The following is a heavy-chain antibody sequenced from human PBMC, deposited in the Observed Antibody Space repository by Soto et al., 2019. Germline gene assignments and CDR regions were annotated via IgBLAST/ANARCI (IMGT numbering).Heavy chain of an antibody. CDR1: GYSISSAYY. CDR2: VYHSGST. CDR3: ARSGPTNTPFPKQ. D-gene: IGHD2-2*02. Sequence: PSGTLALTCVVSGYSISSAYYWGWIRQPPGKGLEWIGSVYHSGSTYYNPSLKSRVTISVDTSKNHFSLKLRSVTAADSAVYYWARSGPTNTPFPKQWGQGTLVTV. J-gene: IGHJ4*02. V-gene: IGHV4-38-2*01.